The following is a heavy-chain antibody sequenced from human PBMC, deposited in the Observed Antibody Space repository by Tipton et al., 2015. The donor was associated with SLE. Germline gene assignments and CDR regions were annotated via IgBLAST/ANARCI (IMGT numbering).Heavy chain of an antibody. Sequence: SLRLSCAASGFTFSSYGMHWVRQAPGKGLEWVANINQDGSEKYYVDSAKGRFTISRDNAKNSLYLQMNSLRAEDTAVYYCAGGSAAANYWGQGTLVTVSS. CDR2: INQDGSEK. V-gene: IGHV3-7*04. D-gene: IGHD6-13*01. CDR3: AGGSAAANY. J-gene: IGHJ4*02. CDR1: GFTFSSYG.